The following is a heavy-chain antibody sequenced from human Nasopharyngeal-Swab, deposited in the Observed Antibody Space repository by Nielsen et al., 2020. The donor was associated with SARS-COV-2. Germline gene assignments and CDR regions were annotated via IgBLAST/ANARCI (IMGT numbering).Heavy chain of an antibody. CDR1: GGSFSGYY. V-gene: IGHV4-34*01. J-gene: IGHJ4*02. CDR2: INHSRST. Sequence: SETLSLTCAVYGGSFSGYYWSWIRQPPGKGLEWIGDINHSRSTNYNPSLKSRVTISVDTSKNQFSLKLSSVTAADTAVYYCARVGYYDSSGYSYYFDYWGQGTLVTVSS. D-gene: IGHD3-22*01. CDR3: ARVGYYDSSGYSYYFDY.